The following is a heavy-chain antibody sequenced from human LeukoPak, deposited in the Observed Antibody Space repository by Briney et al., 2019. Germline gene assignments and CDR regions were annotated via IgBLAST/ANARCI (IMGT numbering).Heavy chain of an antibody. V-gene: IGHV3-23*01. D-gene: IGHD4-17*01. CDR1: GFTFSSYG. Sequence: GGSLRLSCAASGFTFSSYGMSWVRQAPGKGLEWVSAISGSGGSTYYADSVKGRFTISRDNSKNTLYLQMDSLRAEGTAVYYCAKEHYGDYWDYWGQGALVTVCS. CDR2: ISGSGGST. CDR3: AKEHYGDYWDY. J-gene: IGHJ4*02.